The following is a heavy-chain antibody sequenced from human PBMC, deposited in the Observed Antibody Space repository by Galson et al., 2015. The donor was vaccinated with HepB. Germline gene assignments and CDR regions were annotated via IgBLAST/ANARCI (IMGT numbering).Heavy chain of an antibody. CDR3: AKAVQWQKVLWFGDLCCLDGMDV. V-gene: IGHV3-30*18. Sequence: SLRLSCAASGFTFSNYAMHWVRQVPGTGLEWVAIISYNGSSQYYADYLKGRFTISRDNSKNTLSLQMNSLTAEDTAVYYCAKAVQWQKVLWFGDLCCLDGMDVWGQGTTVTVSS. CDR1: GFTFSNYA. J-gene: IGHJ6*02. CDR2: ISYNGSSQ. D-gene: IGHD3-10*01.